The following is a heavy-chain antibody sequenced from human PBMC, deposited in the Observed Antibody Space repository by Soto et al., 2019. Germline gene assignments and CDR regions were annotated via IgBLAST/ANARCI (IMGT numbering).Heavy chain of an antibody. J-gene: IGHJ6*02. D-gene: IGHD2-21*01. CDR3: ARDIPGSGYGMDV. CDR2: INPTNGDT. CDR1: GYTFSGYY. Sequence: AAVQVSYKHSGYTFSGYYMHWVRQAPGQGLEWMGWINPTNGDTNYAQRSQGRVMMTRDTSITTTYMELSGLRSDDTATYYCARDIPGSGYGMDVWGQGTTVTVSS. V-gene: IGHV1-2*02.